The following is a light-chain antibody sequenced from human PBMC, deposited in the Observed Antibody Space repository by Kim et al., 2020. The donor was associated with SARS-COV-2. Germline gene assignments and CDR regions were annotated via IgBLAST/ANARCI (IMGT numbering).Light chain of an antibody. CDR3: QQRGNWPLT. Sequence: EIVLTQSPATLSLSPGERATLSCRASQSVNNYLAWYQQKPGQPPRLLIYDASNRATGIPARFSASGSGTAFTLTISSLEPEDFAIYYCQQRGNWPLTFGGGTKVDIK. V-gene: IGKV3-11*01. J-gene: IGKJ4*01. CDR2: DAS. CDR1: QSVNNY.